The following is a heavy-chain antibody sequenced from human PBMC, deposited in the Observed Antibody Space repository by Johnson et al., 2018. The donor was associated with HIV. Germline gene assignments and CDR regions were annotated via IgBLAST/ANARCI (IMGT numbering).Heavy chain of an antibody. CDR1: GFTFSTYD. CDR3: AKDGAMAFDI. D-gene: IGHD2-2*01. CDR2: IRYDGSDK. V-gene: IGHV3-30*02. J-gene: IGHJ3*02. Sequence: QVQLVESGGGLVQPGRSLRLSCAASGFTFSTYDMHWVRQAPGKGLEWVAFIRYDGSDKHYADSVKGRFTISRDNSKNTVYLETNSLRPEDTAVYYCAKDGAMAFDIWGQGTLVTVSS.